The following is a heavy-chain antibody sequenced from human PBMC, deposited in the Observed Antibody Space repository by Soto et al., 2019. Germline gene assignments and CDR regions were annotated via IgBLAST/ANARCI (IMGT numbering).Heavy chain of an antibody. CDR1: GYTFTSYG. CDR2: ISAYNGNT. D-gene: IGHD3-22*01. V-gene: IGHV1-18*01. CDR3: ARLHYYDSSGYTDAFDI. Sequence: ASVKVSCKASGYTFTSYGISWVRQAPGQGLEWMGWISAYNGNTNYAQKLQGRVTMTTDTSTSTAYMELRSLRSDDAAVYYCARLHYYDSSGYTDAFDIWGQGTRVTVSS. J-gene: IGHJ3*02.